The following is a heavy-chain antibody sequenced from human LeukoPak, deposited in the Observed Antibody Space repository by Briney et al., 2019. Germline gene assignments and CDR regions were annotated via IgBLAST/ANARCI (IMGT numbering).Heavy chain of an antibody. CDR3: ARVGSSYAHTRYYFDY. CDR2: IYHSGST. J-gene: IGHJ4*02. V-gene: IGHV4-4*02. CDR1: GGSISSSNW. D-gene: IGHD5-18*01. Sequence: SGTLSLTCAVSGGSISSSNWWSWVRQPPGKGLEWIGEIYHSGSTNYNPSLKSRVTISVDKSKNKFSLKLSSVTAADTAVYYCARVGSSYAHTRYYFDYWGQGTLVTVSS.